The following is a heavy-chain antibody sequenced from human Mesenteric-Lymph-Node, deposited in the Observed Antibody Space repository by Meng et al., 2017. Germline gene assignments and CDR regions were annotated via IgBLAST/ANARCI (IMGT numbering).Heavy chain of an antibody. CDR2: IQSGGDT. V-gene: IGHV3-53*05. D-gene: IGHD2-2*01. CDR1: GFTFSSYS. J-gene: IGHJ6*02. CDR3: AKDIATRPDYYYGMDV. Sequence: GESLKISCAASGFTFSSYSMNWVRQAPGKGLEWVSVIQSGGDTYYAESVKGRFTISRDNVKNSLYLQMNSLRAEDTALYYCAKDIATRPDYYYGMDVWGQGTTVTVSS.